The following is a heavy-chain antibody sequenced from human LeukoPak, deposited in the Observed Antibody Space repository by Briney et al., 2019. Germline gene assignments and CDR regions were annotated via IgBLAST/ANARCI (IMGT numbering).Heavy chain of an antibody. V-gene: IGHV3-13*01. J-gene: IGHJ4*02. D-gene: IGHD3-22*01. Sequence: GGSLRLSCAASGFTFSSYDMHWVRQATGKGLEWVSAIGTAGDTYYPGSVKGRFTIFRDNSKNTLYLQMNSLRAEDTAVYYCAGDSSGYYYVGGDYWGQGTLVTVSS. CDR2: IGTAGDT. CDR1: GFTFSSYD. CDR3: AGDSSGYYYVGGDY.